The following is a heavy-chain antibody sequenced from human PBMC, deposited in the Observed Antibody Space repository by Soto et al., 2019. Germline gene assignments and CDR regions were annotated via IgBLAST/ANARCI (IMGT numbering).Heavy chain of an antibody. D-gene: IGHD2-21*02. Sequence: GGSLRLSCAASGFAFRNYDTNWVRQAPGKGLEWISKINYSGSNTYYAESVKGRFTISRDNDKNSLYLQMNSLRVEDTGIYYRASEGLCGADCYFFDYWGQGTQVTVSS. CDR3: ASEGLCGADCYFFDY. CDR2: INYSGSNT. J-gene: IGHJ4*02. V-gene: IGHV3-48*03. CDR1: GFAFRNYD.